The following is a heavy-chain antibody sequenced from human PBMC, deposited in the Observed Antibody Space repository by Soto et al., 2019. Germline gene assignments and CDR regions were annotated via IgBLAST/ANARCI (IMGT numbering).Heavy chain of an antibody. J-gene: IGHJ3*02. CDR1: GGSISSSSYY. CDR2: IYYSGST. Sequence: SETLSLTCTVSGGSISSSSYYWGWIRQPPGKGLEWIGSIYYSGSTYYNPSLKSRVTISVDTSKNQLSLKLGSVTAADTAVYYCARHLSDYIWGSYRPRAFDIWGQGTMVTVSS. CDR3: ARHLSDYIWGSYRPRAFDI. D-gene: IGHD3-16*02. V-gene: IGHV4-39*01.